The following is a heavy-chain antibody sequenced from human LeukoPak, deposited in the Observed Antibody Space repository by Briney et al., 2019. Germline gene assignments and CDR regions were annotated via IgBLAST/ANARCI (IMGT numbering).Heavy chain of an antibody. D-gene: IGHD3-22*01. J-gene: IGHJ3*02. CDR2: IWYDGSNK. CDR1: GFTFSSYG. V-gene: IGHV3-33*01. CDR3: ARDGLPYYYDSSGYFAPFDI. Sequence: GGSLRLSCAASGFTFSSYGMHWVRQAPGKGLEWVAVIWYDGSNKYYADSVKGRFTISRDNSKNTLYLQMNSLRAEDTAVYYCARDGLPYYYDSSGYFAPFDIWGQGTMVTVSS.